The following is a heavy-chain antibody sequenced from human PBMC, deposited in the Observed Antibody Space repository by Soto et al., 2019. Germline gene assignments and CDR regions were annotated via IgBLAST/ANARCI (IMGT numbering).Heavy chain of an antibody. D-gene: IGHD3-3*01. CDR2: ISSSSSTI. V-gene: IGHV3-48*01. Sequence: GGSLRLSCAASGFTFSSYSMNWVRQAPGKGLEWVSYISSSSSTIYYADSVKGRFSISRDNAKNSLYLQMNSLRAEDTAVYYCARAGDFWSGYRGYYYYYYMDVWGKGTTVTVSS. CDR3: ARAGDFWSGYRGYYYYYYMDV. J-gene: IGHJ6*03. CDR1: GFTFSSYS.